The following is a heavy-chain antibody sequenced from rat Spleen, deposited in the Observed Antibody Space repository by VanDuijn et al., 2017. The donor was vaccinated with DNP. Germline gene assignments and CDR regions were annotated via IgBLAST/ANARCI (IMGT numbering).Heavy chain of an antibody. CDR3: ARSNTYYDGTYYYWYFDF. D-gene: IGHD1-12*02. Sequence: EVQLVESDGDLVQPGRSLKLSCVASGFIFSNYWMTWIRQAPGKGLEWVASISNTGDSTYYSDYVKGRFTISRDNAKSTLYLQMNSLRSEDTATYYCARSNTYYDGTYYYWYFDFWGPGTMVTVSS. CDR2: ISNTGDST. V-gene: IGHV5-31*01. J-gene: IGHJ1*01. CDR1: GFIFSNYW.